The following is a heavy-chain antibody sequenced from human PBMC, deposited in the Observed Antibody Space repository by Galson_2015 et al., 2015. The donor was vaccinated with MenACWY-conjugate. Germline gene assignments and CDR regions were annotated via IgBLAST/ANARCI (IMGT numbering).Heavy chain of an antibody. CDR3: TTDSGVGATEFDY. Sequence: SLRLSCAASGFTFSNAWMSWVRQAPGKGLEWVGRIKSKTDGGTTDYAAPVKGRFTISRDDSKNTLYLQMNSLKTEGTAVYYCTTDSGVGATEFDYWGQGTLVTVSS. J-gene: IGHJ4*02. V-gene: IGHV3-15*01. CDR2: IKSKTDGGTT. D-gene: IGHD1-26*01. CDR1: GFTFSNAW.